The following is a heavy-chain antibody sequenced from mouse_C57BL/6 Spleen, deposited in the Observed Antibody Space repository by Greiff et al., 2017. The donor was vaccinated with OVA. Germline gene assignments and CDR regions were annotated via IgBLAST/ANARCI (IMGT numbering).Heavy chain of an antibody. CDR3: ARITAGVASDY. Sequence: VQLQQSGPELVKPGASVKISCKASGYAFSSSWMNWVKQRPGKGLEWIGRIYPGDGDTNYNGKFKGKATLTADKSFSTAFMSLSSLTSEDSAVYYCARITAGVASDYWGQGTTLTVCS. CDR2: IYPGDGDT. V-gene: IGHV1-82*01. D-gene: IGHD1-1*01. J-gene: IGHJ2*01. CDR1: GYAFSSSW.